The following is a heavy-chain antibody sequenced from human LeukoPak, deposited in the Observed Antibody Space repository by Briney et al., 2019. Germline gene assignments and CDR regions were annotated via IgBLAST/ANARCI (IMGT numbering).Heavy chain of an antibody. CDR3: ARHVSGRWFGDDYPYYADV. CDR1: GGSFSGYH. Sequence: KPSETLSLTCAVYGGSFSGYHWSWIRQNTGKGLEWIGEIDPYGGSNYNPSLKSRVTISVDTSKNQFSLKLNSVTAAETALYYCARHVSGRWFGDDYPYYADVWGQGTTVT. CDR2: IDPYGGS. J-gene: IGHJ6*02. V-gene: IGHV4-34*01. D-gene: IGHD3-10*01.